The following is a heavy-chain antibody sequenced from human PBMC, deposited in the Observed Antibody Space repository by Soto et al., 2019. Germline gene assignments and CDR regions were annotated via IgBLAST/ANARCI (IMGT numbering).Heavy chain of an antibody. V-gene: IGHV4-59*08. CDR2: IYYSGST. CDR3: ARSDDILTGYPNTNWFDP. J-gene: IGHJ5*02. Sequence: SETLSLTCTVTGGSISSYYWSWIRQPPGKGLEWIGYIYYSGSTNYNPSIKSRDNISVDTSKNQFSLKLSSVTAADTAVYYCARSDDILTGYPNTNWFDPWGQGTLVTVSS. D-gene: IGHD3-9*01. CDR1: GGSISSYY.